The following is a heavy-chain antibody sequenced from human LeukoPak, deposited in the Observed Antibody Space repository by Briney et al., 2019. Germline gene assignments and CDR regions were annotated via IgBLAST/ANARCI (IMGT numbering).Heavy chain of an antibody. CDR3: ARDQDNWNTGGFDP. Sequence: GASVKVSFKASGYTCTSYGISWVRQAPGQGLEWMGWISAYNGNTNYAQKLQGRVTITTDTSTSTAYMELRSLRSDDTAVYYCARDQDNWNTGGFDPWGQGTLVTVSS. CDR1: GYTCTSYG. V-gene: IGHV1-18*01. CDR2: ISAYNGNT. J-gene: IGHJ5*02. D-gene: IGHD1/OR15-1a*01.